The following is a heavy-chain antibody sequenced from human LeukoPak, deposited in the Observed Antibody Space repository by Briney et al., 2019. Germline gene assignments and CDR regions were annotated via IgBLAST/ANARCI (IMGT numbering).Heavy chain of an antibody. CDR1: GFTFSSYW. D-gene: IGHD2-15*01. V-gene: IGHV3-74*01. CDR2: INSDGSST. J-gene: IGHJ4*02. CDR3: ARDWGEYCSGGSCYSSFDY. Sequence: GGSLRLSCAASGFTFSSYWMHWVRQAPGKGLVWVSRINSDGSSTSCADSVKGRFTISRDNAKNTLYLQMNSLRAEDTAVYYCARDWGEYCSGGSCYSSFDYWGQGTLVTVSS.